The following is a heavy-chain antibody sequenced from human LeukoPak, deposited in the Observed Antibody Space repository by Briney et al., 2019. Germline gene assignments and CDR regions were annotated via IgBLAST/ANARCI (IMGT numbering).Heavy chain of an antibody. Sequence: GGSLRLSCAASGFTFSSYSMNWVRQAPGKGLEWVSYISSSSSTIYYADSVKGRFTISRDNAKNSLYLQMNSLRAEDTAVYYCARDLGTAMVTDHDYWGQGTLVTVSS. CDR2: ISSSSSTI. V-gene: IGHV3-48*01. J-gene: IGHJ4*02. CDR1: GFTFSSYS. CDR3: ARDLGTAMVTDHDY. D-gene: IGHD5-18*01.